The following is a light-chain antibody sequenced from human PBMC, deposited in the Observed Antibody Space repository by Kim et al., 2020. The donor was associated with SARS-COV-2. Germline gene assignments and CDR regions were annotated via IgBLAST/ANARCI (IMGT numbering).Light chain of an antibody. CDR2: EVS. CDR1: TSDVGSYNL. V-gene: IGLV2-23*02. J-gene: IGLJ1*01. CDR3: CSCAGSSTFV. Sequence: QSITIPCTGTTSDVGSYNLVSWYQQHPGKAPKLMIYEVSKRPSGVSNRFSGSKSGNTASLTISGLQAEDEADYYCCSCAGSSTFVFGTGTKVTVL.